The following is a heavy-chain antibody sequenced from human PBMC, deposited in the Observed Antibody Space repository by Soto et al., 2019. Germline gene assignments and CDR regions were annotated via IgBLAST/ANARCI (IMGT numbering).Heavy chain of an antibody. CDR1: GVTFSDAW. D-gene: IGHD1-1*01. Sequence: PGGTLRLSCAASGVTFSDAWMSWVRQAPGKGLEWIGRIKSKSDGGTKDYVAPVKGRFNISRDESKNTLLLQMNSLKTEVTAVYSCATATAINWKAFHSYYCRIDVWGQGTTVTVSS. J-gene: IGHJ6*02. CDR2: IKSKSDGGTK. V-gene: IGHV3-15*01. CDR3: ATATAINWKAFHSYYCRIDV.